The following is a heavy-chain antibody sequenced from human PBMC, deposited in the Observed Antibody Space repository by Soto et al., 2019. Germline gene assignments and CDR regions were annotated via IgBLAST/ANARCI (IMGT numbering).Heavy chain of an antibody. Sequence: QVQLQESGPGLVRPSETLSLTCTVSGGSVTSYYWSWIRQTPGKGPEWIGYIFYSGSTNSTPSLKSRASMSVDMSKNQFSLRLSSLTAADTAVYYCARVFPSYCGGDCAYFDSWGQGILVTVSS. CDR2: IFYSGST. CDR1: GGSVTSYY. J-gene: IGHJ4*02. CDR3: ARVFPSYCGGDCAYFDS. V-gene: IGHV4-59*02. D-gene: IGHD2-21*02.